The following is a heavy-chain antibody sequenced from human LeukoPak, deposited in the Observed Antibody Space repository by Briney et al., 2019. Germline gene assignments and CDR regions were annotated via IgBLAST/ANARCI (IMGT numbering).Heavy chain of an antibody. CDR1: GYTFTSYG. CDR2: ISAYSGHT. V-gene: IGHV1-18*01. J-gene: IGHJ5*02. CDR3: ARDNHSGSWSWFDP. D-gene: IGHD6-13*01. Sequence: ASVKVSCKASGYTFTSYGISWVRQAPGQGPEWMGWISAYSGHTNYAQKVQGRVTMTTDTSTSTAYKELRSLRSDDTAVYYCARDNHSGSWSWFDPWGQGTLVSVSA.